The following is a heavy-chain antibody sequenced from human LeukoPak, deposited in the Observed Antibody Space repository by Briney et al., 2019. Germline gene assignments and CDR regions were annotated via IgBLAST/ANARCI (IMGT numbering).Heavy chain of an antibody. Sequence: GRSLRLSCAASGFTFSSYAMHWVRQAPGKGLEWVAVISYDGSNKYYADSVKGRFTISRDNSKNTLYLQMNSLRAEDTAVYYCASRRDGYNNFDYWGQGTLVTVSS. J-gene: IGHJ4*02. CDR1: GFTFSSYA. V-gene: IGHV3-30-3*01. CDR2: ISYDGSNK. D-gene: IGHD5-24*01. CDR3: ASRRDGYNNFDY.